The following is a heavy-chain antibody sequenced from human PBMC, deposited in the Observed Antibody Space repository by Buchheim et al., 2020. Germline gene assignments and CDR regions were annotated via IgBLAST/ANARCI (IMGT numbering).Heavy chain of an antibody. CDR2: ISYDGSNK. V-gene: IGHV3-30*18. D-gene: IGHD2-15*01. J-gene: IGHJ5*02. Sequence: QVQLVESGGGVVQPGRSLRLSCAASGFTFSSYGMHWVRQAPGKGLEWVAVISYDGSNKYYADSGKGRFTISRDNSKNMLYLQMNSLRAEDTAVYYCAKDEGVVVAARDGWFDPWGQGTL. CDR3: AKDEGVVVAARDGWFDP. CDR1: GFTFSSYG.